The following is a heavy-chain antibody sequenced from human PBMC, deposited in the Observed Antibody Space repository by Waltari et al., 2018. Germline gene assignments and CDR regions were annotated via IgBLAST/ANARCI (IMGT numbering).Heavy chain of an antibody. D-gene: IGHD7-27*01. CDR3: ARGGSGELPIGAFDI. J-gene: IGHJ3*02. CDR2: TYSGGST. V-gene: IGHV3-53*01. Sequence: EVQLVESGGGLIQPGGSLRLSCAASGFTVSSNYMGWGRQAPGKGLEGVSGTYSGGSTYYADSVNGRFTISRDNSKNTLYLQMNSLRAEDTAVYYCARGGSGELPIGAFDIWGQGAMVSVSS. CDR1: GFTVSSNY.